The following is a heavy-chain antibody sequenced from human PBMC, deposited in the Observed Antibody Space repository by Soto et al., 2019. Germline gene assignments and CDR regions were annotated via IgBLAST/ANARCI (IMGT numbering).Heavy chain of an antibody. J-gene: IGHJ5*02. V-gene: IGHV4-38-2*01. CDR3: ARARGSNYPNCFDH. D-gene: IGHD4-4*01. CDR2: IFRSGST. Sequence: SETLSLTCVVCNYSISGGYYWGWIRQPPGKGLEWIGSIFRSGSTHYSPSLRGRVTIFVDMSKNQFSLNLTSVTAADTAVSYWARARGSNYPNCFDHWGQGTLVTVSS. CDR1: NYSISGGYY.